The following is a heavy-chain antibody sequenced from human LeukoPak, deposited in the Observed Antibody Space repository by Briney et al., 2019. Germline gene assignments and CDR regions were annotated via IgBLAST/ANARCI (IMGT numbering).Heavy chain of an antibody. D-gene: IGHD3-9*01. J-gene: IGHJ5*02. CDR3: ARDRYDIP. CDR2: ISYDGTNK. Sequence: GGSLRLSCAASGFTFRNYGMHWVRQAPGKGLEWVAVISYDGTNKYYTDSVKGRFTISRDNSKNAVYLQMNSLRAEDTAAYYCARDRYDIPWGQGTLVTVSS. CDR1: GFTFRNYG. V-gene: IGHV3-30*03.